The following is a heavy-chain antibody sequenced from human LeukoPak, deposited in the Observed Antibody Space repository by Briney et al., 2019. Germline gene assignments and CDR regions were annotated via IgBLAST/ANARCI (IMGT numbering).Heavy chain of an antibody. J-gene: IGHJ4*02. CDR3: ARTDTVTTQPAYLDY. CDR1: GFTFSSYG. V-gene: IGHV3-30*02. D-gene: IGHD4-17*01. Sequence: GGSLRLSCAASGFTFSSYGMHWVRQAPGKGLEWVAFIRYDGSNKYYADSVKGRFTISRDNSKNTLYLQMNSLRAEDMAVYYCARTDTVTTQPAYLDYWGQGTLVTVSS. CDR2: IRYDGSNK.